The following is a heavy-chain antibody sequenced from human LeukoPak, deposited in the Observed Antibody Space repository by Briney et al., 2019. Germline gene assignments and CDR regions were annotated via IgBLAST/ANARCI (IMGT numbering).Heavy chain of an antibody. CDR2: MNANSGTT. D-gene: IGHD2/OR15-2a*01. CDR3: AVIGSLSNYYYMDV. J-gene: IGHJ6*03. Sequence: GASVKVSFKASGYTFTSYDINWVRRATGQGLEWIGWMNANSGTTGYAQKFQGRVTITRNTSISTAYMKLSSLRSEDTAVYYCAVIGSLSNYYYMDVWGKGTTVTVSS. CDR1: GYTFTSYD. V-gene: IGHV1-8*03.